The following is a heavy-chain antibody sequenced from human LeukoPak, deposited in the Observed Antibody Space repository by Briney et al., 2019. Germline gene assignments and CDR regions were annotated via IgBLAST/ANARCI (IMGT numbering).Heavy chain of an antibody. CDR3: AELGITMIGGV. CDR2: ISSRSNYI. J-gene: IGHJ6*04. CDR1: GFTFSNYS. Sequence: GGSLRLSCAASGFTFSNYSMNWVRQAPGKGLEWVSSISSRSNYIYYADSVRGRFTISRDNTKNSLYLQMNSLRAEDTAVYYCAELGITMIGGVWGKGTTVTISS. V-gene: IGHV3-21*01. D-gene: IGHD3-10*02.